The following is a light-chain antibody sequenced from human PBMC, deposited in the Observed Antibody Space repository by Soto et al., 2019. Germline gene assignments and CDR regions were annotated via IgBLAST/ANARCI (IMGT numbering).Light chain of an antibody. V-gene: IGKV3-15*01. CDR3: QQYNNWPPVT. Sequence: EIVMTQYPDTLSVSPGETVTLSCRASQSVRTNLAWYQHKPGQSPRLLIYGASNRATGFPARFSGSGSGTEFTLTISSLQSEDFAVYYCQQYNNWPPVTFGQGTKVDIK. J-gene: IGKJ1*01. CDR1: QSVRTN. CDR2: GAS.